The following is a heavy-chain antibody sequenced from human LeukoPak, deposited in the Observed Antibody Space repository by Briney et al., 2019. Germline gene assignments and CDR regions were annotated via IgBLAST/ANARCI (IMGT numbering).Heavy chain of an antibody. Sequence: PGGSLRLSCAASGFTFTDYYMTRIRQAPGKGLEWVSYLSGDSDTIDYADAVRGRFTISRDNAKDSVYLQMNSLRAEDTALYYCARGGAHGMDVWGQGTTVTVS. V-gene: IGHV3-11*01. J-gene: IGHJ6*02. CDR3: ARGGAHGMDV. CDR2: LSGDSDTI. D-gene: IGHD1-26*01. CDR1: GFTFTDYY.